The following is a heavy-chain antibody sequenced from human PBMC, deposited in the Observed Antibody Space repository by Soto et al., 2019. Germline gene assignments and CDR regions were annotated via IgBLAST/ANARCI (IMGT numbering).Heavy chain of an antibody. Sequence: GESLKISCKGSGYNFNRHWIGWVRQMPGKGLEWMGVIYLGDSDTRYSPSLQGQVTISADKSSSAAYLQWSSLQASDTATYYCARSLVNGTYEAFDIWGQGTMVTVSS. J-gene: IGHJ3*02. CDR2: IYLGDSDT. D-gene: IGHD6-13*01. CDR3: ARSLVNGTYEAFDI. CDR1: GYNFNRHW. V-gene: IGHV5-51*01.